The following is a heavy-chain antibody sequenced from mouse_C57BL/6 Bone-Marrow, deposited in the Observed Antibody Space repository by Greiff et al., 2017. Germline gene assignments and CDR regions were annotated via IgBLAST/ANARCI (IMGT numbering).Heavy chain of an antibody. CDR1: GYTFTSYG. CDR3: ARSWDGGYFDY. CDR2: IYPRSGNT. V-gene: IGHV1-81*01. J-gene: IGHJ2*01. Sequence: QVQLKQSGAELARPGASVKLSCKASGYTFTSYGISWVKQRTGQGLEWIGEIYPRSGNTYYNEKFKGKATLTADKSSSTAYMELRSLTSEDSAVYFCARSWDGGYFDYWGQGTTLTVSS. D-gene: IGHD4-1*01.